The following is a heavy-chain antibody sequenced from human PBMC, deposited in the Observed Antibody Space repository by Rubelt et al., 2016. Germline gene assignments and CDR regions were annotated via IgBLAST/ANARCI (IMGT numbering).Heavy chain of an antibody. CDR2: MNPNSGNT. D-gene: IGHD4-17*01. Sequence: DMHWVRQATGQGLEWMGWMNPNSGNTGYAQKFQGRVTMTRNTSISTAYMELSSLRSEDTAVYYCARTPNHYYGDYEPWGQGTLVTVSS. J-gene: IGHJ5*02. CDR3: ARTPNHYYGDYEP. V-gene: IGHV1-8*01. CDR1: D.